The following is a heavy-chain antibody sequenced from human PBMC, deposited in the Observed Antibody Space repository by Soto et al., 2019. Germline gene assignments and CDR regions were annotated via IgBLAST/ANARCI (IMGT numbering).Heavy chain of an antibody. D-gene: IGHD2-8*02. J-gene: IGHJ4*02. CDR3: ARAGGGYPLDFDY. CDR1: GGSISSGGYY. Sequence: RSLTCTVSGGSISSGGYYWSWIRQHPGKGLEWIGYIYYSGSTYYNPSLKSRVTISVDTSKNRFSLKLSSVTAADTAVYYCARAGGGYPLDFDYWGQGTLVTVSS. CDR2: IYYSGST. V-gene: IGHV4-31*03.